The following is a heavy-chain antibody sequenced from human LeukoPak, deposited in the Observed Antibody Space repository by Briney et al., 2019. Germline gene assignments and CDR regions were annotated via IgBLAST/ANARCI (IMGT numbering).Heavy chain of an antibody. V-gene: IGHV3-23*01. CDR2: ISGSGGST. D-gene: IGHD4-11*01. CDR3: AKYNGVTTIGAFDY. Sequence: GGSLRLSCAASGFTFSSYAMSWVRQAPGKGLEWVSAISGSGGSTYYANSVKGRFTISRDNSKNTLYLQMNSLRAEDTAVYYCAKYNGVTTIGAFDYWGQGTLVTVSS. CDR1: GFTFSSYA. J-gene: IGHJ4*02.